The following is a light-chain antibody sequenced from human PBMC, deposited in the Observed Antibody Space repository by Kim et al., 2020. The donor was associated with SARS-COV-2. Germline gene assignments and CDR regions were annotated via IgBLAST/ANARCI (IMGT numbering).Light chain of an antibody. CDR3: SSYAGSNSVV. V-gene: IGLV2-8*01. Sequence: SPGQSVTISCPGNSVGAYKCVSWYQQHPGKAPKVIIYEVSKRPSGVPDRFSGSKSGNTASLTVSGLQAEDEGDYHCSSYAGSNSVVFGGGTKVTVL. CDR1: SVGAYKC. CDR2: EVS. J-gene: IGLJ2*01.